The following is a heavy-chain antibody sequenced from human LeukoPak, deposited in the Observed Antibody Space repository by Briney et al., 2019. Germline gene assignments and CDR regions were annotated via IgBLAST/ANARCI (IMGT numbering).Heavy chain of an antibody. Sequence: GGSLRLSCAASGFTFSSYAMHWVRQAPGKGLEWVAVISYDGSNKYYADSVKGRFTISRDNPKNTLYLQMNSLRAEDTAVYYCARGEWDYWGQGTLVTVSS. CDR1: GFTFSSYA. J-gene: IGHJ4*02. CDR3: ARGEWDY. D-gene: IGHD2-8*01. V-gene: IGHV3-30*04. CDR2: ISYDGSNK.